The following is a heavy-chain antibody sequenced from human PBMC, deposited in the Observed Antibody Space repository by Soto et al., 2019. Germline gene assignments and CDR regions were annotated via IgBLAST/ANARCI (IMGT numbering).Heavy chain of an antibody. V-gene: IGHV3-33*01. Sequence: HPGGSLRLSCAASGFTFSSYGMHWVRQAPGKGLEWVAVIWYDGSNKYYADSVKGRFTISRDNSKNTLYLQMNSLRAEDTAVYYCARESGYDYFANYFDYWGQETLVTVSS. J-gene: IGHJ4*02. CDR2: IWYDGSNK. D-gene: IGHD5-12*01. CDR3: ARESGYDYFANYFDY. CDR1: GFTFSSYG.